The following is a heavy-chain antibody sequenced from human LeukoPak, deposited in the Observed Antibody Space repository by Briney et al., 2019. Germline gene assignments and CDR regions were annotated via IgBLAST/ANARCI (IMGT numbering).Heavy chain of an antibody. V-gene: IGHV4-31*03. CDR1: GGPISSGGYY. D-gene: IGHD2-21*02. Sequence: SETLSLTCTVSGGPISSGGYYWSWIRQHPGKGLEWIGYIYYSGSTYYNPSLKSRVTISVDTSKNQFSLKLSSVTAADTAVYYCARGTIVVVTAILAFDIWGQGTMVTVSS. J-gene: IGHJ3*02. CDR3: ARGTIVVVTAILAFDI. CDR2: IYYSGST.